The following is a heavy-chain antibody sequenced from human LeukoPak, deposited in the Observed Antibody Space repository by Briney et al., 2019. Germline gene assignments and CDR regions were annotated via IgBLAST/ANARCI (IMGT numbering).Heavy chain of an antibody. Sequence: ASVKVSCKASGYTFTSYAMHWVRQAPGQRLEWMGWISAYNGNTNYAQKLQGRVTMTTDTSTSTAYMELRSLRSDDTAVYYCARDLDGDYPDAFDIWGQGTMVTVSS. D-gene: IGHD4-17*01. CDR3: ARDLDGDYPDAFDI. J-gene: IGHJ3*02. V-gene: IGHV1-18*01. CDR2: ISAYNGNT. CDR1: GYTFTSYA.